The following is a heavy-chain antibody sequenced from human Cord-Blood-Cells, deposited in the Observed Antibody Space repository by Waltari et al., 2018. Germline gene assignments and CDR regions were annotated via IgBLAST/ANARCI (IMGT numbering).Heavy chain of an antibody. CDR1: GFTFSSYW. Sequence: EVQLVESGGGLVQPGGSLRLSCAASGFTFSSYWMHWFRKAPGKGLVWVSRINSDGSSTSYADSVKGRFTISRDNAKNTLYLQMNSLRAEDTAVYYCARRLVGATLNDAFDIWGQGTMVTVSS. CDR2: INSDGSST. J-gene: IGHJ3*02. CDR3: ARRLVGATLNDAFDI. V-gene: IGHV3-74*01. D-gene: IGHD2-15*01.